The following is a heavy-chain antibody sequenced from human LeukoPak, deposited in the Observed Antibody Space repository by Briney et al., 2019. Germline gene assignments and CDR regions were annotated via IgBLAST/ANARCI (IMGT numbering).Heavy chain of an antibody. CDR1: GGSISSYY. CDR3: AGVPVGGDYGGWFDP. J-gene: IGHJ5*02. CDR2: IYYSGST. D-gene: IGHD4-17*01. V-gene: IGHV4-59*12. Sequence: SETLSLTCTVSGGSISSYYWSWIRQPPGKGLEWIGYIYYSGSTNYNPSLKSRVTISVDTSKNQFSLKLSSVTAADTAVYYCAGVPVGGDYGGWFDPWGQGTLVTVSS.